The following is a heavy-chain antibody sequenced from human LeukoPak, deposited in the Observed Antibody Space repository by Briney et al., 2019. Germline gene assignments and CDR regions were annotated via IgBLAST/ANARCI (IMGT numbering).Heavy chain of an antibody. CDR2: IYTSGST. CDR3: ARPSTWATVTRYWYFDL. D-gene: IGHD4-17*01. CDR1: GGSISSYY. J-gene: IGHJ2*01. V-gene: IGHV4-4*07. Sequence: SETLSLTCTVSGGSISSYYWSWIRQPAGKGLEWIGRIYTSGSTNYNPSLKSRVTMSVDTSKKQFSLKLSSVTAADTAVYYCARPSTWATVTRYWYFDLWGRGTLVTVSS.